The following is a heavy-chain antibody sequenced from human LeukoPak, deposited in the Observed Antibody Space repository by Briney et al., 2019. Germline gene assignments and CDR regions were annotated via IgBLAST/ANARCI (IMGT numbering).Heavy chain of an antibody. Sequence: GGSLRLSCAASEFTFSSYWMSWVRQAPGKGLEGVANIKQDGSEKYYVDSVKGRFTISRDNAKNSLYLQMNSLRAEDTDVYYCARDAGYCSGGSCPLVANAFDIWGQGTMVTVSS. CDR1: EFTFSSYW. V-gene: IGHV3-7*01. CDR2: IKQDGSEK. D-gene: IGHD2-15*01. CDR3: ARDAGYCSGGSCPLVANAFDI. J-gene: IGHJ3*02.